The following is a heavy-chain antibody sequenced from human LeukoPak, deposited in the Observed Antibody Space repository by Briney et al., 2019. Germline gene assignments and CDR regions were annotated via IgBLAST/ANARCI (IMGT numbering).Heavy chain of an antibody. V-gene: IGHV1-2*02. D-gene: IGHD5-12*01. J-gene: IGHJ4*02. Sequence: ASVKVSCKASGYTFTGYYMHWVRQAPGQGLEWMGWINPNSGGTNYAQKFQGRVTMTRGTSISTAYMELSRLRSDDTAVYYCAKDRAVATIGGIDYWGQGTLVTVSS. CDR1: GYTFTGYY. CDR3: AKDRAVATIGGIDY. CDR2: INPNSGGT.